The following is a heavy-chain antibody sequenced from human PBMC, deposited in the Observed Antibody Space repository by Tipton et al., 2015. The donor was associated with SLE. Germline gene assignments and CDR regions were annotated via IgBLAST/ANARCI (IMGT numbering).Heavy chain of an antibody. D-gene: IGHD3-10*01. CDR1: GLTFSSFG. J-gene: IGHJ4*02. Sequence: SLRLSCVASGLTFSSFGMGWVRQAPGKGLEWVSTISGSGLTTNYADSVKGRFTVSRDNSRNTMFLQMNSLRTEDTAVYYCARDGGELLWFRESRYYFDYWGQGTLVTVSS. V-gene: IGHV3-23*01. CDR3: ARDGGELLWFRESRYYFDY. CDR2: ISGSGLTT.